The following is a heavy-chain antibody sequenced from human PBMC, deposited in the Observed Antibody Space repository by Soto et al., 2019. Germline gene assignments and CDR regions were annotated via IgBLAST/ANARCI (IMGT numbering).Heavy chain of an antibody. CDR3: ARGRQGGWYVDY. V-gene: IGHV4-59*01. Sequence: PSETLSLTCTVSGGSISSYYWSWIRQPPGKGLEWIGYIYYSGSTNYNPSLKSRVTISVDTSKNQFSLKLSSVTAADTAVYYCARGRQGGWYVDYWGQGTLVTVSS. CDR1: GGSISSYY. D-gene: IGHD6-19*01. J-gene: IGHJ4*02. CDR2: IYYSGST.